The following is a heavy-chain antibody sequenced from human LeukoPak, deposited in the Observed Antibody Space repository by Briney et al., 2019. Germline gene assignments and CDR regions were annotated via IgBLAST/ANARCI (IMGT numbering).Heavy chain of an antibody. V-gene: IGHV2-5*02. J-gene: IGHJ3*02. CDR3: ARTAGQAGVFDI. CDR1: GFSLSTSGVG. D-gene: IGHD6-19*01. CDR2: IYWDDDK. Sequence: ESGPTLVNPTHTLTLTFTFSGFSLSTSGVGVGWIRQPPGKALEWLSLIYWDDDKRYSPSLKSRLTITKDTSKTQVVLTMTNMDPVDTATYSCARTAGQAGVFDIWGQGTMVTVSS.